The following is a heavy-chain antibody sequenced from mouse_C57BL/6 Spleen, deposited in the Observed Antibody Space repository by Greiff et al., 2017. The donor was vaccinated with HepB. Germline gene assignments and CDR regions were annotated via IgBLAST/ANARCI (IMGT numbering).Heavy chain of an antibody. Sequence: EVMLVESGGGLVKPGGSLKLSCAASGFTFSSYAMSWVRQTPEKRLEWVATISDGGSYTYYPDNVKGRFTISRDNAKNNLYLQMSHLKSEDTAMYYCARGVTTVGAYYFDYWGQGTTLTVSS. CDR3: ARGVTTVGAYYFDY. CDR1: GFTFSSYA. D-gene: IGHD1-1*01. J-gene: IGHJ2*01. V-gene: IGHV5-4*03. CDR2: ISDGGSYT.